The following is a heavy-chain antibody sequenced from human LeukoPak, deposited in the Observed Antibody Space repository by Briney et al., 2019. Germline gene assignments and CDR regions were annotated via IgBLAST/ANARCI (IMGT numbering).Heavy chain of an antibody. Sequence: GGSLRLSCAASAFTFSDYYMSWIRQAPGKGLEWVSYISSSGSTIYYADSVKGRFTISRDNAKNSLYLQMNSLRAEDTAVYYCATWGYCSSTSCYSGPFDYWGQGTLVTVSS. J-gene: IGHJ4*02. CDR3: ATWGYCSSTSCYSGPFDY. D-gene: IGHD2-2*01. CDR2: ISSSGSTI. CDR1: AFTFSDYY. V-gene: IGHV3-11*04.